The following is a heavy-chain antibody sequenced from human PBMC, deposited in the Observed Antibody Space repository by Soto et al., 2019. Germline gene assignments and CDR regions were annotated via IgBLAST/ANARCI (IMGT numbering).Heavy chain of an antibody. J-gene: IGHJ4*02. CDR2: ISSSSSTI. Sequence: GGSLRLSCAASGSTFSSYSMNWVRQAPGKGLEWVSYISSSSSTIYYADSVKGRFTISRDNAKNSLYLQMNSLRAEDTAVYYCVRDADSSSWDVGSPYFDYWGQGTLVTVSS. D-gene: IGHD6-13*01. CDR1: GSTFSSYS. V-gene: IGHV3-48*01. CDR3: VRDADSSSWDVGSPYFDY.